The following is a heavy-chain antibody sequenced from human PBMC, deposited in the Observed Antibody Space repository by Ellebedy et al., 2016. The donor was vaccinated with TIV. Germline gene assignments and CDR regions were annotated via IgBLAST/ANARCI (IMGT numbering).Heavy chain of an antibody. J-gene: IGHJ4*02. D-gene: IGHD6-13*01. CDR3: ARDSPWGMGASTWIDY. V-gene: IGHV1-18*01. CDR2: ISAYNGNT. CDR1: GYTLSHYG. Sequence: AASVKVSCKASGYTLSHYGITWVRQAPGQGLEWMGWISAYNGNTHYAQRLQGRVTMTTDTPTSTVYMELRSLRLEDTGVYYCARDSPWGMGASTWIDYWGQGTLVTVSS.